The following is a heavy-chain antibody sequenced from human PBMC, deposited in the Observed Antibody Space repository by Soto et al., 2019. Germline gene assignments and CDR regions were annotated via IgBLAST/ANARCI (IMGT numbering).Heavy chain of an antibody. CDR2: INHSGST. Sequence: SETLSLTCAVYGGSFSGYYWSWIRQPPGKGLEWIGEINHSGSTNYNPSLKSRVTISVDTSKNQFSLKLSSVTAADTAVYYCASGGLRLTTVGWFDPWGQGTLVTVSS. CDR3: ASGGLRLTTVGWFDP. V-gene: IGHV4-34*01. J-gene: IGHJ5*02. CDR1: GGSFSGYY. D-gene: IGHD4-17*01.